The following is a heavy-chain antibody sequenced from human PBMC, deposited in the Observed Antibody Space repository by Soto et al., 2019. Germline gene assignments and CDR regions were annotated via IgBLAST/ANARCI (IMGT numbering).Heavy chain of an antibody. V-gene: IGHV3-15*01. Sequence: GGSLRLSCAASGFTFSNAWMSWVRQAPGKGLEWVGRIKSKTDGGTTDYAAPVKGRFTISRDDSKNTLYLQMNSLKTEDTAVYYCTTGVGYCSSTSCYPLDYWGQGTLVTVSS. CDR2: IKSKTDGGTT. J-gene: IGHJ4*02. CDR1: GFTFSNAW. D-gene: IGHD2-2*01. CDR3: TTGVGYCSSTSCYPLDY.